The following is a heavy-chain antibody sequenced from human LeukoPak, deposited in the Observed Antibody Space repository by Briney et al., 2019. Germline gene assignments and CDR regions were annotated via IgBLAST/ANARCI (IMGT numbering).Heavy chain of an antibody. CDR1: GFTFSSYG. CDR3: AKDQAPQDIVVVPAY. D-gene: IGHD2-2*01. CDR2: IRYDGSNK. V-gene: IGHV3-30*02. Sequence: GGSLRLSCAAAGFTFSSYGMHWVRQAPGKGLEWVAFIRYDGSNKYYADSVKGRFTISRDNSKNTLYLQMNSLRAEDTAVYYCAKDQAPQDIVVVPAYWGQGTLVTVSS. J-gene: IGHJ4*02.